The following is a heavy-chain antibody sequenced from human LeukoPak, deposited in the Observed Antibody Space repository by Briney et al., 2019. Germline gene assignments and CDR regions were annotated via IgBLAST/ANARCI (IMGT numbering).Heavy chain of an antibody. CDR3: ARVLGYCSSTSCYGGVERYYYYYGMDV. CDR1: GGTFSSYA. D-gene: IGHD2-2*01. J-gene: IGHJ6*02. V-gene: IGHV1-69*04. Sequence: SVKASCKASGGTFSSYAISWVRQAPGQGLEWMGRIIPILGIANYAQKFQGRVTITADKSTSTAYMELSSLRSEDTAVYYCARVLGYCSSTSCYGGVERYYYYYGMDVWGQGTTVTVSS. CDR2: IIPILGIA.